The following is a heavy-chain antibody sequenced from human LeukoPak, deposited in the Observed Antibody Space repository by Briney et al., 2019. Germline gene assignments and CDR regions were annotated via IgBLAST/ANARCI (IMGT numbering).Heavy chain of an antibody. V-gene: IGHV4-38-2*02. J-gene: IGHJ4*02. CDR2: IYHSGST. CDR3: ARDPGVTPQYYFDY. D-gene: IGHD3-10*01. CDR1: GYSISSGYY. Sequence: SETLSLTCTVPGYSISSGYYWGWIRQPPGKGLEWIGSIYHSGSTYYNPSLKSRVTISVDTSKNQFSLKLSSVTASDTAVYYCARDPGVTPQYYFDYWGQGTLVTVSS.